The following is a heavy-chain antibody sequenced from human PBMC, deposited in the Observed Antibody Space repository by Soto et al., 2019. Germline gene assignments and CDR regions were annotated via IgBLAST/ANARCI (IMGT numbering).Heavy chain of an antibody. D-gene: IGHD6-13*01. CDR2: ISAYNGNT. CDR1: GYTFTSYG. J-gene: IGHJ4*02. Sequence: ASVKVSCKASGYTFTSYGISWVRQAPGQGLEWMGWISAYNGNTNYAQKLQGRVTMTTDTSTSTAYMELRSLRSDDTAVYYCASGPVDGSSWYLTNGYWGQGTLVTVCS. V-gene: IGHV1-18*01. CDR3: ASGPVDGSSWYLTNGY.